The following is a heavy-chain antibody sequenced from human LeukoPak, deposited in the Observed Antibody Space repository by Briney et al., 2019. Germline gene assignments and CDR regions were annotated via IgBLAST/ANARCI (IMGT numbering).Heavy chain of an antibody. D-gene: IGHD3-3*01. CDR2: IYYSGST. CDR1: GGSVSRYY. J-gene: IGHJ4*02. CDR3: ARGVRNDFWSGYPTIDY. Sequence: SETLSVTRTVSGGSVSRYYWPWIRQPPGKGPGWIGDIYYSGSTNYNPSLTSRVTISVDTSKSQFSLKLSSVTAADTAVYYCARGVRNDFWSGYPTIDYWGQGTLVTVSS. V-gene: IGHV4-59*02.